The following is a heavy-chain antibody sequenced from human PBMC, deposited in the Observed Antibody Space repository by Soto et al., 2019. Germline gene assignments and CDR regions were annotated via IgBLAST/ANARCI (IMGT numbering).Heavy chain of an antibody. CDR1: GGSISSSNW. D-gene: IGHD4-17*01. CDR2: IYHSGST. J-gene: IGHJ4*02. CDR3: ARSDYGDYAGSGGKIDY. Sequence: LSLTCAVSGGSISSSNWWSWVRQPPGKGLEWIGEIYHSGSTNYNPSLKSRVTISVDKSKNQFSLKLSSVTAADTAVYYCARSDYGDYAGSGGKIDYWGQGTLVTVSS. V-gene: IGHV4-4*02.